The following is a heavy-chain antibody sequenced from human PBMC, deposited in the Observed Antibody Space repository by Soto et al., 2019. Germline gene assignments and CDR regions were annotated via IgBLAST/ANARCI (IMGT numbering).Heavy chain of an antibody. CDR2: IHYSGST. V-gene: IGHV4-59*01. Sequence: SETLSLTCTVSGGSISGSYWSWIRQTPGKVLEWVGYIHYSGSTNYNPSLKSRVTMSVDSAKNQFSLKLSSVTAADTAVYYCAREEGTGTQNWFDPWGQGTLVTVSS. D-gene: IGHD1-7*01. J-gene: IGHJ5*02. CDR1: GGSISGSY. CDR3: AREEGTGTQNWFDP.